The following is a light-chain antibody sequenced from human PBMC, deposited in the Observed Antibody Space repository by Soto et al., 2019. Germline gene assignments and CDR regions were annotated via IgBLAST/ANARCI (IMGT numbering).Light chain of an antibody. CDR1: QSVSSSY. J-gene: IGKJ5*01. V-gene: IGKV3-20*01. CDR2: GAS. CDR3: QQYGSWLIT. Sequence: EIVLTQSPGTLSLSPGERATLSCRASQSVSSSYLAWYQQKPGQAPRLLIYGASSRATGIPDRFSGSGSGTDFTLTISRLEPEDFAVYYCQQYGSWLITFGQGTRLEI.